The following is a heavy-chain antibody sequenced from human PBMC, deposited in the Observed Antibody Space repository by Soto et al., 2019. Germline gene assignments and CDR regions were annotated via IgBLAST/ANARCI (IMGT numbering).Heavy chain of an antibody. CDR3: AREASLYCSSTSCYSNGMDV. CDR1: GFTFSSYS. CDR2: ISSSSSYI. D-gene: IGHD2-2*01. Sequence: GGSLRLSCAASGFTFSSYSMNWVRQAPGKGLEWVSSISSSSSYIYYADSLKGRFTISRDNAKNSLYLQMNSLRAEDTAVYYCAREASLYCSSTSCYSNGMDVWGQGTTVTVSS. V-gene: IGHV3-21*01. J-gene: IGHJ6*02.